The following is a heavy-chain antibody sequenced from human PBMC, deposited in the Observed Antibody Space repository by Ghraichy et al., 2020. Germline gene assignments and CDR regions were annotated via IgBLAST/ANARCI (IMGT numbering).Heavy chain of an antibody. J-gene: IGHJ5*02. Sequence: GGSLRLSCTASGFTFGDYAMSWFRQAPGKGLEWVGFIRSKAYGGTTEYAASVKGRFTISRDDSKSIAYLQMNSLKTEDTAVYYCTRDLESVAVAGTAFDPWGQGTLVTVSS. CDR2: IRSKAYGGTT. V-gene: IGHV3-49*03. CDR3: TRDLESVAVAGTAFDP. CDR1: GFTFGDYA. D-gene: IGHD6-19*01.